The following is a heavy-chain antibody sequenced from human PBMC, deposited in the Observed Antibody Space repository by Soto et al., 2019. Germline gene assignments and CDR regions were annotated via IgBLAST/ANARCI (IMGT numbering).Heavy chain of an antibody. D-gene: IGHD1-20*01. CDR1: GYTFTSYD. J-gene: IGHJ4*02. V-gene: IGHV1-8*01. CDR2: MNPNSGNT. CDR3: ARLFFRVTGTDVDTDY. Sequence: GASVKVSCKASGYTFTSYDINWVRQATGQGLEWMGWMNPNSGNTGYAQKFQGRVTMTRNTSISTAYMELSSLRSEDTAVYYCARLFFRVTGTDVDTDYWGQGTLVTVSS.